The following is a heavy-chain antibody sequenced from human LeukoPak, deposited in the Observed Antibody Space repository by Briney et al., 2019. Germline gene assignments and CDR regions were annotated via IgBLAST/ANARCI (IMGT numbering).Heavy chain of an antibody. CDR2: MSPNSGDT. CDR1: GYTFTSYD. J-gene: IGHJ4*02. D-gene: IGHD7-27*01. V-gene: IGHV1-8*01. Sequence: PGASVKVSCKASGYTFTSYDFNWVRQATGQRPEWMGWMSPNSGDTGYAQKFQDRVTMTRNTSISTAYMELSSLRSDDTAVYYCARGPPNWGYDYWGPGTLVTVPS. CDR3: ARGPPNWGYDY.